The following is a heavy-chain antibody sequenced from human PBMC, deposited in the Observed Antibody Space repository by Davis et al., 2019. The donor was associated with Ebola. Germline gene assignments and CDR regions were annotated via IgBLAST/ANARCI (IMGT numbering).Heavy chain of an antibody. Sequence: SQTLSLTCDVSGASISTGGYYWSWIRQPPGKGLEWIGEINHSGSTNYNPSLKSRVTISVDTSKNQFSLKLSSVTAADTAVYYCASNFDWSPSYYYYGMDVWGQGTTVTVSS. CDR2: INHSGST. CDR3: ASNFDWSPSYYYYGMDV. D-gene: IGHD3-9*01. V-gene: IGHV4-34*01. CDR1: GASISTGGYY. J-gene: IGHJ6*02.